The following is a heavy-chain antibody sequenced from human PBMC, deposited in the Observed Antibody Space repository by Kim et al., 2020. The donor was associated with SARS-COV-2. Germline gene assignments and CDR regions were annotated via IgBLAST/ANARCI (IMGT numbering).Heavy chain of an antibody. D-gene: IGHD4-17*01. CDR2: IFWSGNT. J-gene: IGHJ4*02. Sequence: SETLSLTCSVSGGTVTTSDYYWSWIRQPPGGGLEWIGYIFWSGNTFYNPALESRVSLSIDRSKNQFSMSLTSVTAADTAFYYCARTYDYDDNIGVFHYWGQGALVTVSS. CDR3: ARTYDYDDNIGVFHY. CDR1: GGTVTTSDYY. V-gene: IGHV4-39*01.